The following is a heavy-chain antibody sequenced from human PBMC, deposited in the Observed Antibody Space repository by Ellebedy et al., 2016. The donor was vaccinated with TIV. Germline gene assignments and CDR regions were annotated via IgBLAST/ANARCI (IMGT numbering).Heavy chain of an antibody. CDR3: ATEYSSSSHWGY. J-gene: IGHJ4*02. V-gene: IGHV3-7*03. Sequence: GESLKISCAASGVSVSSSDMGWVRLPPGKGLEWVANIKQDGSEKNYVDSVKGRFTISRDNAKNSLYLQMNSLRAEDTAMYYCATEYSSSSHWGYWGQGTLVTVSS. CDR2: IKQDGSEK. D-gene: IGHD6-6*01. CDR1: GVSVSSSD.